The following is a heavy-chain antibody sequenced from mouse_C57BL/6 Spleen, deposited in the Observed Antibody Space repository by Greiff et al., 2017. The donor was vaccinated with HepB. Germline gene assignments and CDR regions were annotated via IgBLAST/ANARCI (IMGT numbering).Heavy chain of an antibody. V-gene: IGHV1-50*01. D-gene: IGHD2-4*01. CDR3: ARSRDYDYGAYYFDY. Sequence: QVQLQQPGAELVKPGASVKLSCKASGYTFTSYWMQWVKQRPGQGLEWIGEIDPSDSYTNYNQKFKGKATLTVDTSSSTAYMQLSSLTSEDSAVYYCARSRDYDYGAYYFDYWGQGTTLTVSS. CDR1: GYTFTSYW. J-gene: IGHJ2*01. CDR2: IDPSDSYT.